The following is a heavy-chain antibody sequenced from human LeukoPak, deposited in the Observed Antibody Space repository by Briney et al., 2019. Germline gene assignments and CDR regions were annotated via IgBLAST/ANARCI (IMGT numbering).Heavy chain of an antibody. J-gene: IGHJ6*02. D-gene: IGHD3-10*01. Sequence: SETLSLTCTVSGGSISSYYWSWIRQPPGKGLEWIGYIYYSGSTNYNPSLKSRVTISVDTSKNQFSLKLSSLTAADTAVYYCATSPGRYYGMDVWGQGTTVTVSS. CDR1: GGSISSYY. CDR2: IYYSGST. CDR3: ATSPGRYYGMDV. V-gene: IGHV4-59*08.